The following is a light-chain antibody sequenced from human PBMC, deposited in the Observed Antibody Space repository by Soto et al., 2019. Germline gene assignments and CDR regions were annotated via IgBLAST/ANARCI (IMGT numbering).Light chain of an antibody. CDR1: QNIHNY. Sequence: EIVMTQSPATLSVSPGEIATLSCRASQNIHNYLAWYQQKPGQAPRLLIYDASSRATGIPDRFSGGGPGTDFTLTISRLEPDDFAVYYCQQHGTSPITFGQGTRLEIK. CDR3: QQHGTSPIT. V-gene: IGKV3-20*01. CDR2: DAS. J-gene: IGKJ5*01.